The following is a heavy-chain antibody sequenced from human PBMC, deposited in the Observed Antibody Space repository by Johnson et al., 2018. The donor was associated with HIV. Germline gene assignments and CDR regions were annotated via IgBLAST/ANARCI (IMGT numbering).Heavy chain of an antibody. CDR3: ANLGDYGGNNGFDI. CDR2: IRYDGSNK. CDR1: GFTFSDHA. V-gene: IGHV3-30*02. J-gene: IGHJ3*02. Sequence: QVQLVESGGGVVHPGRSLRVSCAASGFTFSDHAIHWVRQAPGKGLEWVAFIRYDGSNKYYADSVKGRFTIYRDNSKNKLYLQMNSLRAEDTAVYYCANLGDYGGNNGFDIWGQGTMVTVPS. D-gene: IGHD4-23*01.